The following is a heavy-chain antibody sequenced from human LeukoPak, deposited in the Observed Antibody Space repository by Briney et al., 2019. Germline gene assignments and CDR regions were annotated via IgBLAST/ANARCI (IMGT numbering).Heavy chain of an antibody. CDR1: GFTFSSFG. CDR2: ISYDGGKK. D-gene: IGHD1-26*01. V-gene: IGHV3-30*03. Sequence: GGSLRLSCAASGFTFSSFGMHWVRQAPGKGLEWVAVISYDGGKKYFADSVKGRFTISRDNSKNTMYLEMNSLRVEDTALYYCHPTSAREDAFDIWGQGTMVTVSS. J-gene: IGHJ3*02. CDR3: HPTSAREDAFDI.